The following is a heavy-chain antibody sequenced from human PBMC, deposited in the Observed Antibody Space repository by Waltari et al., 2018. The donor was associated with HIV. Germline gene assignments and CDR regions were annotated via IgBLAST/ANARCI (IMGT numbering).Heavy chain of an antibody. D-gene: IGHD6-19*01. J-gene: IGHJ6*02. Sequence: QVQLVQSGAEVKKPGASVTVSCKPSGYTFTGHYLHWLRQAPGQGLEWMGWINPKSDGTNYAQKFQGRVTMTRDTSTSTAYMELSRLRSDDTALYYCARDRIAVTGSYYYGMDVWGQGTTVTVSS. CDR3: ARDRIAVTGSYYYGMDV. CDR1: GYTFTGHY. CDR2: INPKSDGT. V-gene: IGHV1-2*02.